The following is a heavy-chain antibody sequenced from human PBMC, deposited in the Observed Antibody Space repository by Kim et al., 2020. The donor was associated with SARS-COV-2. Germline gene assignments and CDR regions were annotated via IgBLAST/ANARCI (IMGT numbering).Heavy chain of an antibody. D-gene: IGHD3-16*01. CDR3: ARALRRFLDY. Sequence: SETLSLTCAVYGGSFSGYYWSWIRQPPGKGLEWIGEINHSGSTNYNPSLKSRVTISVDTSKNQFSLKMSSVTAADTAVYYCARALRRFLDYWGQGTLVTV. J-gene: IGHJ4*02. CDR1: GGSFSGYY. CDR2: INHSGST. V-gene: IGHV4-34*01.